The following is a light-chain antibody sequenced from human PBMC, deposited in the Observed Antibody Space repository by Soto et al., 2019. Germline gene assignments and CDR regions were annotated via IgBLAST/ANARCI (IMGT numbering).Light chain of an antibody. CDR3: SSYAGQQQLRV. Sequence: QSVLTQAPSASGTPGQRVTISCSGSSLNIGSNYVYWYQQLPGTAPKLVIFRNDQRPSGVPDRFSGSKSGNTASLTVSGLQAEDEADYYCSSYAGQQQLRVFGTGTKVTVL. V-gene: IGLV1-47*01. CDR2: RND. CDR1: SLNIGSNY. J-gene: IGLJ1*01.